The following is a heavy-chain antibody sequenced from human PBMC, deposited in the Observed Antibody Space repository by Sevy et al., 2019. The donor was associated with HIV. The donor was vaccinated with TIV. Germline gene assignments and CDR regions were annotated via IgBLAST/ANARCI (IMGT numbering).Heavy chain of an antibody. D-gene: IGHD4-17*01. V-gene: IGHV4-30-4*01. CDR1: GGSIISGDYY. Sequence: SETLSLTCSVSGGSIISGDYYLSWVRQPPGRGLEWIGYIHYTGSTDYNPSLESRVTISVDTSKNQCSLKLTSMTAADTAVDYCARDEGDDGEKSYYYGMDVWGRGTTVTVSS. CDR2: IHYTGST. CDR3: ARDEGDDGEKSYYYGMDV. J-gene: IGHJ6*02.